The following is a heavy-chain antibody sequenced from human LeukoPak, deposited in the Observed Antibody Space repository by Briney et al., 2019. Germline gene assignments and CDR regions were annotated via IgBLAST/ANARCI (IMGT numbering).Heavy chain of an antibody. Sequence: ASVKVSCKASGYTFTGYYMHWVRQAPGQGLEWMGRINPNSGGTNYAQKFQGRVTMTRDTSISTAYMELSRLRSDDTAVYYCARLYSSSWTFDYWGQGTLVSVSS. V-gene: IGHV1-2*06. D-gene: IGHD6-13*01. CDR1: GYTFTGYY. CDR2: INPNSGGT. CDR3: ARLYSSSWTFDY. J-gene: IGHJ4*02.